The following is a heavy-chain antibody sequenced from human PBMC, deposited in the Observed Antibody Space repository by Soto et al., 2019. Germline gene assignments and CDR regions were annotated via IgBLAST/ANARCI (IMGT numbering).Heavy chain of an antibody. CDR1: GGSFSGYY. Sequence: PSETLSLTCAVYGGSFSGYYWSWIRQPPGKGLEWIGEINHSGSTNYNPSLKSRVTISVDTSKNQFSLKLSSVTAADTAVYYCARVPTPGVSLSIHYYYYYMDVWGKGTTVTVSS. CDR2: INHSGST. J-gene: IGHJ6*03. V-gene: IGHV4-34*01. D-gene: IGHD2-15*01. CDR3: ARVPTPGVSLSIHYYYYYMDV.